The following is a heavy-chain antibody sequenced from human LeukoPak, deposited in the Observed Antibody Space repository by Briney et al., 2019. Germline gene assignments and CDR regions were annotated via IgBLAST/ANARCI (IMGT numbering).Heavy chain of an antibody. J-gene: IGHJ4*02. CDR3: ARVRGLWLQLDY. CDR1: GYTFTGYY. CDR2: INPNSGGT. Sequence: ASVKVSCKASGYTFTGYYMHWVRQAPGQGLEWMGWINPNSGGTNYAQKFQGRVTMTRDTSIRTAYMELSRLRSDDTAVYYCARVRGLWLQLDYWGQGTLVTVSS. D-gene: IGHD5-24*01. V-gene: IGHV1-2*02.